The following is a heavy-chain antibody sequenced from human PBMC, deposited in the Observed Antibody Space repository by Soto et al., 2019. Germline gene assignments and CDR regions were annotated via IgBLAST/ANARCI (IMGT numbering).Heavy chain of an antibody. Sequence: QVQLVESGGGVVQPGRSLRLSCAASGFTFSSYGMHWVRQAPGKGLEWVAVIWYDGSNKYYADSVKGRFTISRDNSKNTLYLQMNSLRAEDTVVYYGARDSSPPWYCSGGSCYGDFDYWGQGTLVTVSS. CDR1: GFTFSSYG. D-gene: IGHD2-15*01. CDR3: ARDSSPPWYCSGGSCYGDFDY. CDR2: IWYDGSNK. V-gene: IGHV3-33*01. J-gene: IGHJ4*02.